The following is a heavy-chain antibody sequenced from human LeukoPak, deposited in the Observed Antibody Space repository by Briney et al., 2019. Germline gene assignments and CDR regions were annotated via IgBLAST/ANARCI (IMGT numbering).Heavy chain of an antibody. D-gene: IGHD6-19*01. V-gene: IGHV3-30*18. CDR2: ISTDGSQK. J-gene: IGHJ4*02. Sequence: GGSLRLSRAASGFTFSRYGMHWVRQAPGKGLEWVAVISTDGSQKFYTDSVQGRFTVSRDNAKNTLSLQMNGLRADDSAVYYCAKVVVAGTHYFDHWGQGTLVTVSP. CDR3: AKVVVAGTHYFDH. CDR1: GFTFSRYG.